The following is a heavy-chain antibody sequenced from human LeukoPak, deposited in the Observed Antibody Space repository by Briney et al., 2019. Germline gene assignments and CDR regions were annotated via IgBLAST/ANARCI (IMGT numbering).Heavy chain of an antibody. J-gene: IGHJ5*02. D-gene: IGHD5-18*01. Sequence: ASVKVSCKASGYTFTGYYMHWVRQAPGQGLEGMGWINPNSGGTNYAQKFQGRVTMTRDTSINTAYMELSRLRSDDTAVYYCARDPHISSYGLVSWFDPWGQGTLVTVSS. CDR1: GYTFTGYY. CDR3: ARDPHISSYGLVSWFDP. CDR2: INPNSGGT. V-gene: IGHV1-2*02.